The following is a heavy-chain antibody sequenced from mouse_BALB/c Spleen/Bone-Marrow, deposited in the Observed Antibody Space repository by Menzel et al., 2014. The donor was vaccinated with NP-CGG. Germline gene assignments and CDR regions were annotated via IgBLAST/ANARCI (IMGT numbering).Heavy chain of an antibody. V-gene: IGHV1-9*01. Sequence: SGAELMKPGASVKISCKATGYTFSNYWIEWIKQRPGHGLEWIGEILPGSGSSNYNEKLKGKATFTADTSSNTAYMQLSSLTSEDSDVYYCARTANGYYYAMDYWGQGTSVTVSS. CDR2: ILPGSGSS. CDR1: GYTFSNYW. J-gene: IGHJ4*01. CDR3: ARTANGYYYAMDY. D-gene: IGHD2-2*01.